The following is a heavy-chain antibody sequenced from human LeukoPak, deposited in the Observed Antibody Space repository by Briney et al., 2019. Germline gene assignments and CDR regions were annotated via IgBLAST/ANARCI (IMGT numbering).Heavy chain of an antibody. J-gene: IGHJ4*02. CDR2: IAYDGSRA. Sequence: GGSLRLSCAGSGFTFGGYGMHWFRQTPGKGLEWVAVIAYDGSRAFYADSVKGRFTISRDNSKDTMSVQMDDLRAEDTAVYYCTRYNNDHFDYWGQGTLVTVSS. CDR1: GFTFGGYG. D-gene: IGHD1-14*01. CDR3: TRYNNDHFDY. V-gene: IGHV3-33*01.